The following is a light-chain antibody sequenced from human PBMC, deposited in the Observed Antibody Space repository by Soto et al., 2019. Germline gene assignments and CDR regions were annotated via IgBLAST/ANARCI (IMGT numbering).Light chain of an antibody. CDR3: QHYNNWPPYT. CDR1: QSVSSN. V-gene: IGKV3-15*01. J-gene: IGKJ2*01. CDR2: GAS. Sequence: EIVMTQSPATLSVSPGERATLSCRASQSVSSNLAWYQQKPGQAPRLLIYGASTRATGIPARFSGSGSGTEFTLTISSLQSEDFAVYYIQHYNNWPPYTFGQGTKLEIK.